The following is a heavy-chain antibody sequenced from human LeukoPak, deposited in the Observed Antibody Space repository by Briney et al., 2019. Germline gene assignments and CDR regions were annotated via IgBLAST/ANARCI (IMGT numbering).Heavy chain of an antibody. V-gene: IGHV4-39*01. Sequence: PSETLSLTCTVSGGSLSSSSYYWGWIRQPPGKGLEWIGSIYYSGGTYYNPSLKSRVTISVDTSKNQFSLKLSSVTAADTAVYYRARQRDTYYDFSYFDYWGQGTLVTVSS. CDR1: GGSLSSSSYY. D-gene: IGHD3-3*01. J-gene: IGHJ4*02. CDR3: ARQRDTYYDFSYFDY. CDR2: IYYSGGT.